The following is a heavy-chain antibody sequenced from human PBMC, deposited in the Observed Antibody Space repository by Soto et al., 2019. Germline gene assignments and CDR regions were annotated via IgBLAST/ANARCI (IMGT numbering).Heavy chain of an antibody. CDR2: IRFDGTYK. Sequence: GGSLRLSCAASGLTFSDHAMHWVRQAPGKGLEWVAVIRFDGTYKYYADSVKGRFIISRDNSKNTLHLQMKSLRVEDTGVYYFSRKGGRLYMNERMDVWGQGTTVTVSS. CDR3: SRKGGRLYMNERMDV. D-gene: IGHD1-1*01. CDR1: GLTFSDHA. J-gene: IGHJ6*02. V-gene: IGHV3-30-3*01.